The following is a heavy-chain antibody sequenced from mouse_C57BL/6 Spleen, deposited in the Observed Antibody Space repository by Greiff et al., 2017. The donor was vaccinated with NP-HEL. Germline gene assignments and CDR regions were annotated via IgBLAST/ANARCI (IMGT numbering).Heavy chain of an antibody. D-gene: IGHD2-3*01. Sequence: EVQLVESGGGLVQPKGSLKLSCAASGFTFNTYAMHWVRQAPGKGLEWVARIRSKSSNYATYYADSVKDRFTISRDDSQSMLYLQMNNLKTEDTAMYYCVRDSDDGYLAWFAYWGQGTLVTVSA. CDR2: IRSKSSNYAT. CDR3: VRDSDDGYLAWFAY. CDR1: GFTFNTYA. J-gene: IGHJ3*01. V-gene: IGHV10-3*01.